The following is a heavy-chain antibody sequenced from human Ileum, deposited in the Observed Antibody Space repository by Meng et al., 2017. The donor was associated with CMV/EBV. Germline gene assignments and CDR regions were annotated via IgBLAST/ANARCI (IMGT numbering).Heavy chain of an antibody. CDR3: AIERQWLVRGVRYYGMDV. CDR1: GGSISSGHYY. D-gene: IGHD6-19*01. CDR2: IYTSGST. V-gene: IGHV4-61*02. J-gene: IGHJ6*02. Sequence: QVQLQESDPGLVKPSQTLSLTCTVSGGSISSGHYYWSWIRQPAGKGLEWIGRIYTSGSTNYNPSLKSRVTISVDTSKNQFSLKLSSVTAADTAVYYCAIERQWLVRGVRYYGMDVWGQGTTVTVSS.